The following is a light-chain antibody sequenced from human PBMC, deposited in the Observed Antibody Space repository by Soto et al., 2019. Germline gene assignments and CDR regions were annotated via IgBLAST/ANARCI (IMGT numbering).Light chain of an antibody. J-gene: IGLJ1*01. CDR3: CSYAGSSTLYV. V-gene: IGLV2-23*02. CDR2: EVN. CDR1: SSDIGTYNL. Sequence: QSALTQPDSVSGSPGQSITISCTGTSSDIGTYNLVSWYQQHPGKAPKLMIYEVNKRPSGVSDRFSGSKSGNTASLTISGLQAEDEADYYCCSYAGSSTLYVFGTGTKLTVL.